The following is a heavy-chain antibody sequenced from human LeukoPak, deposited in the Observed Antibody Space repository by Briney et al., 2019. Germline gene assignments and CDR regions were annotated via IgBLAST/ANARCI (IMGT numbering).Heavy chain of an antibody. Sequence: PGGSLRLSCATSGFAFSNAWMNWVRQAPGKGLEWVGRIRSNSDGGTIDYAAPVKGRFTLSRDDSKTTLYLQMNSLQTEDTAVYYCATDFYDTTWGQGTLVTVSS. V-gene: IGHV3-15*07. CDR3: ATDFYDTT. CDR2: IRSNSDGGTI. J-gene: IGHJ5*02. D-gene: IGHD3-22*01. CDR1: GFAFSNAW.